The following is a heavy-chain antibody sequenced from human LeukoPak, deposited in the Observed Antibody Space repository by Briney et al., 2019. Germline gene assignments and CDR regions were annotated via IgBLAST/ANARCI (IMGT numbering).Heavy chain of an antibody. V-gene: IGHV3-30*18. J-gene: IGHJ4*02. Sequence: QPGRSLRLSCAASGFTFSSYGMHWVRQAPGKGLEWVAVISYDGSNKYYADSVKGRFTISRDNSKNTLYLQMNSLRAEDTAVYYCAKVSGYSSSWYGDYSDYWGQGTLVTVSS. D-gene: IGHD6-13*01. CDR3: AKVSGYSSSWYGDYSDY. CDR1: GFTFSSYG. CDR2: ISYDGSNK.